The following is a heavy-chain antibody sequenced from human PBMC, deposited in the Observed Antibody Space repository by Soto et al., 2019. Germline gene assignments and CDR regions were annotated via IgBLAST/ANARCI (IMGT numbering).Heavy chain of an antibody. J-gene: IGHJ4*02. Sequence: QVKLVESGGGVVQPGRSLRLSCAASGFTFSNYGMHWVRQAPGKGLEWVAVIWYDGSDKYYEDSVKGRFTISRDNYKHTLYLHMGSLRVEDTAVYYCARDACTSGSTPRGLDYWGQGTLVTVSS. CDR1: GFTFSNYG. CDR3: ARDACTSGSTPRGLDY. D-gene: IGHD6-25*01. CDR2: IWYDGSDK. V-gene: IGHV3-33*01.